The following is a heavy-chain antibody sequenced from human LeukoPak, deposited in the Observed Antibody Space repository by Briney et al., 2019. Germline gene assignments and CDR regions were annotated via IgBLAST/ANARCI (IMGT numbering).Heavy chain of an antibody. J-gene: IGHJ4*02. Sequence: SETLSLTCTVSGGSISSSSYYWGWIRQPPGKGLEWIGSIYYSGSTYYNPSLKSRVTISVDTSKNQFSLKLSSVTAADTAVYYCARHEPQPYYYDSSGYYLGNYFDYWGQGTLVTVSS. CDR1: GGSISSSSYY. CDR3: ARHEPQPYYYDSSGYYLGNYFDY. CDR2: IYYSGST. V-gene: IGHV4-39*01. D-gene: IGHD3-22*01.